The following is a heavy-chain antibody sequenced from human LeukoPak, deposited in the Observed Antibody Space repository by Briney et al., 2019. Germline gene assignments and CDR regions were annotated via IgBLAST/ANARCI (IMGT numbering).Heavy chain of an antibody. Sequence: PGGSLRLSCAASGFTFSNYAIHWVRQAPGKGLEWVAVISSGGSDKFYADSVKGRFTISRDNSKNTLYLLMNSLSAEDTAVYHCARDISARYLDYWGQGTLVTVSS. D-gene: IGHD6-6*01. CDR2: ISSGGSDK. J-gene: IGHJ4*02. CDR3: ARDISARYLDY. V-gene: IGHV3-30-3*01. CDR1: GFTFSNYA.